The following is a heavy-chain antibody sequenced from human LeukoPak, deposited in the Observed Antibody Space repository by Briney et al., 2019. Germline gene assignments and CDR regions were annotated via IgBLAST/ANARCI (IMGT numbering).Heavy chain of an antibody. CDR1: GLTFSETW. V-gene: IGHV3-7*01. Sequence: GGSLTLSCAASGLTFSETWMSWVRQAPGQGLEWVAAIKEDGSEKDYVDSVKGRFTISRDNAKNSLYLQMNSLRAEDTAVYYCVTYTHWVAGDVWGQGTTVSVSS. CDR3: VTYTHWVAGDV. CDR2: IKEDGSEK. J-gene: IGHJ6*02. D-gene: IGHD3-16*01.